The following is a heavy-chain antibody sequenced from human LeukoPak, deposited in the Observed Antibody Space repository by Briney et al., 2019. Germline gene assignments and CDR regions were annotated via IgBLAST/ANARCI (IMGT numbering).Heavy chain of an antibody. CDR3: ARDRGEMATIRYYFDY. CDR2: INPSGGST. Sequence: ASVKVSCKASGGTFSSYAISWVRQAPGQGLEWMGIINPSGGSTSYAQKFQGRVTMTRDMSTSTVYMELSSLRSEDTAVYYCARDRGEMATIRYYFDYWGQGTLVTVSS. J-gene: IGHJ4*02. D-gene: IGHD5-24*01. CDR1: GGTFSSYA. V-gene: IGHV1-46*01.